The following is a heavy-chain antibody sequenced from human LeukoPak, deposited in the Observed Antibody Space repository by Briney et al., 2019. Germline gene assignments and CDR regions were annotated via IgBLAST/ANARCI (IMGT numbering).Heavy chain of an antibody. CDR1: GFTFNSYS. Sequence: GGSLRLSCAASGFTFNSYSMNWVRQAPGKGVEWVSSISSSSSYIYYADSVKGRFTISRDNAKNSLYLQMNSLRAEDTAVYYCAREAGSSSWYQEEWFDPWGQGTLVTVSS. D-gene: IGHD6-13*01. CDR2: ISSSSSYI. V-gene: IGHV3-21*01. J-gene: IGHJ5*02. CDR3: AREAGSSSWYQEEWFDP.